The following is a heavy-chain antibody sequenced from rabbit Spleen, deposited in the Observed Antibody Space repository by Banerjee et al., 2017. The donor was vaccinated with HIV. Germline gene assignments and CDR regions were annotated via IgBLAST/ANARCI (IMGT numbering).Heavy chain of an antibody. CDR2: INAATGKG. Sequence: QEQLVESGGGLVKPEGSLTLTCKASGFSFSDRDVMCWVRQAPGKGLEWIACINAATGKGVYASWAKGRFTISKTSSTTVTLQMTSLTAADTATYFCARDSGTSFSSYGMDLWGQGTLVTVS. D-gene: IGHD8-1*01. V-gene: IGHV1S45*01. J-gene: IGHJ6*01. CDR1: GFSFSDRDV. CDR3: ARDSGTSFSSYGMDL.